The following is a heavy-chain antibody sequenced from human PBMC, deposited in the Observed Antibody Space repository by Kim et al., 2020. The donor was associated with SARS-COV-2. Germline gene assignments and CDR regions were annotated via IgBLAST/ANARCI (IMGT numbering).Heavy chain of an antibody. J-gene: IGHJ4*02. CDR1: GFTFTNAW. CDR3: TTDEGAYSAYSPY. CDR2: IKSKTNGVTT. Sequence: GGSLRLSCAASGFTFTNAWMSWVRQAPGKGLEWVGRIKSKTNGVTTDYAAPVKGRFTISRDDSKNTLYLQMNSLKTEDTAVYYCTTDEGAYSAYSPYWGQGTLVTVSS. V-gene: IGHV3-15*01. D-gene: IGHD5-12*01.